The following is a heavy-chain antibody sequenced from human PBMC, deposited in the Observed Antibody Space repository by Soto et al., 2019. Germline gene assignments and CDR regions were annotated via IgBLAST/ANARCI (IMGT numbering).Heavy chain of an antibody. CDR3: AKDRKQLWSDFDY. CDR2: IYDNGNT. D-gene: IGHD1-1*01. J-gene: IGHJ4*02. V-gene: IGHV3-53*01. CDR1: GFAVSDTY. Sequence: EVQLAESGGGLIQPGGSLRLSCAASGFAVSDTYMSWFRQAPGKGLECVSVIYDNGNTYYAESVSGRFTISRDHSKNTVSLQMHSLRAEDTAVYYCAKDRKQLWSDFDYWGQGTLVTVSS.